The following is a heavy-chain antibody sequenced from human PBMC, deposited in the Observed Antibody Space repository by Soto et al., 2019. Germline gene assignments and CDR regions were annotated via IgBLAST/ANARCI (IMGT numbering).Heavy chain of an antibody. Sequence: ASVKVSCKASGYTFTSYDINWVRQATGQGLERMGWMNPNSGNTGYAQKFQGRVTMTRNTSISTAYMELSSLRSEDTAVYYCARGLLDDFWSGYYTRGSRGFDYWGQGTLVTVSS. V-gene: IGHV1-8*01. D-gene: IGHD3-3*01. CDR3: ARGLLDDFWSGYYTRGSRGFDY. CDR1: GYTFTSYD. J-gene: IGHJ4*02. CDR2: MNPNSGNT.